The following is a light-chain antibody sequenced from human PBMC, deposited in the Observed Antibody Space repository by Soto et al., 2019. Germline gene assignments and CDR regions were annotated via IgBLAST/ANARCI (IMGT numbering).Light chain of an antibody. V-gene: IGKV3-20*01. Sequence: EIVLTQSPGTLSLSPGGRATLSCGASQSVSRRLAWYQHRPGQSPRLLIAGASMRASGVPVRFSGSGSGTDFTLTISRLEPEDFAVYYCQHYGETPITFGLGTRLEV. CDR1: QSVSRR. CDR3: QHYGETPIT. CDR2: GAS. J-gene: IGKJ5*01.